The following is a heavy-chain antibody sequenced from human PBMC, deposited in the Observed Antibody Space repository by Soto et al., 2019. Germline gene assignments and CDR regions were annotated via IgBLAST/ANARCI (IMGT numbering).Heavy chain of an antibody. D-gene: IGHD6-13*01. Sequence: QVQLVQSGAEVKKPGSSVKVSCKPSGGTFSSQVVTWVRQAPGQGLEWVGCIIPMFGSTMYAQNFQGRVTITADESTSTVYMELNSLRSEDTAMYYCASFLDGSKYWVDPWGQGTLVTVSS. CDR1: GGTFSSQV. J-gene: IGHJ5*02. CDR3: ASFLDGSKYWVDP. CDR2: IIPMFGST. V-gene: IGHV1-69*01.